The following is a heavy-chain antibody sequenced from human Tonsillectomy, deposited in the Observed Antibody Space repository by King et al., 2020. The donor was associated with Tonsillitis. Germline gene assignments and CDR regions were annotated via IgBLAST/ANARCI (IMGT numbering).Heavy chain of an antibody. Sequence: VQLVESGGHLVQPGGSLRLSCAASGFTFSNYAMSWVRQAPGKGLEWVSVISGSGGTSYYADSVKGRFTISRDNSKNTLYLQMNSLRAEDTAVYYCAKINDLWSGYFDYWGQGALVTVSS. CDR2: ISGSGGTS. V-gene: IGHV3-23*04. J-gene: IGHJ4*02. CDR3: AKINDLWSGYFDY. D-gene: IGHD3-3*01. CDR1: GFTFSNYA.